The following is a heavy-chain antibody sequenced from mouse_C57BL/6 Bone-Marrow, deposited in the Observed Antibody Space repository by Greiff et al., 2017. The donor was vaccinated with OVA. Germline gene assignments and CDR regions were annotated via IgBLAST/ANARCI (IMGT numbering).Heavy chain of an antibody. CDR2: INPNNGGT. CDR1: GYTFTDYY. V-gene: IGHV1-26*01. Sequence: VQLQQSGPELVKPGASVKISCKASGYTFTDYYMNWVKQSHGKSLEWIGDINPNNGGTSYNQQFKGKATLTVDKSSSTAYMELRSLTSEDSAVYYCAREEYYYGSSYEYFDYWGQGTTLTVSS. J-gene: IGHJ2*01. CDR3: AREEYYYGSSYEYFDY. D-gene: IGHD1-1*01.